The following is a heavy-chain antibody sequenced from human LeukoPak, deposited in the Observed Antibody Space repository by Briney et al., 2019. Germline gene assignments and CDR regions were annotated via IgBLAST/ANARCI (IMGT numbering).Heavy chain of an antibody. CDR2: INPNSGGT. D-gene: IGHD6-6*01. J-gene: IGHJ5*02. V-gene: IGHV1-2*02. Sequence: ASVKVSCKASGYTFTGYYMHWVRQAPGQGLEWMGWINPNSGGTNYAQKFQGRVTMTRDTSISTAYMELSRLRSDDTAVYYCARVSSSSYWFDPRGPGNPGHRLL. CDR3: ARVSSSSYWFDP. CDR1: GYTFTGYY.